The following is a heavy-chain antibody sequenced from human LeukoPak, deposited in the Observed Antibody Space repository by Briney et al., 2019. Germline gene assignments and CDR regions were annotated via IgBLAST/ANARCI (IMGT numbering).Heavy chain of an antibody. CDR1: GGSISGYY. CDR3: ARGGTKAAATFDY. D-gene: IGHD2-2*01. J-gene: IGHJ4*02. CDR2: IYTTGST. Sequence: SETLSLTCTVSGGSISGYYWSWIRQPAGRGLEWIGHIYTTGSTNYNPSLESRVSMSVDTSNNQFSLRLTSVTATDTAVYYCARGGTKAAATFDYWGQGTLVTVFS. V-gene: IGHV4-4*07.